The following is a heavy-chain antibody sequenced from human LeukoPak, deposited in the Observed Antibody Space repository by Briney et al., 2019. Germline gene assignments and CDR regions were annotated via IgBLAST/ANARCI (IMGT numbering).Heavy chain of an antibody. D-gene: IGHD2-2*01. CDR2: FSGDGGIT. Sequence: GGCLRLSPAAPGVTLDDYTICWVRQAPGAGLWWVSLFSGDGGITYYAHSVKGAFTTSRDNIKRSLYLRMNRAGEESTALYICAKGRWYQPTLEYWGQGNLVTVSS. J-gene: IGHJ4*02. CDR1: GVTLDDYT. CDR3: AKGRWYQPTLEY. V-gene: IGHV3-43*01.